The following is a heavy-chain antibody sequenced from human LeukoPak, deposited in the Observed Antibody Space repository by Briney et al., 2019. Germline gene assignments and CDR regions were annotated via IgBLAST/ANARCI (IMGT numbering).Heavy chain of an antibody. CDR2: IYYSGST. V-gene: IGHV4-61*05. CDR3: ARHPIAVAGRGDRGYFDY. Sequence: SETLSLTCTVSGGSISSSSYYWGWIRQPPGKGLEWIGYIYYSGSTNYNPSLKSRVTISVDTSKNQFSLKLSSVTAADTAVYYCARHPIAVAGRGDRGYFDYWGQGTLVTVSS. D-gene: IGHD6-19*01. CDR1: GGSISSSSYY. J-gene: IGHJ4*02.